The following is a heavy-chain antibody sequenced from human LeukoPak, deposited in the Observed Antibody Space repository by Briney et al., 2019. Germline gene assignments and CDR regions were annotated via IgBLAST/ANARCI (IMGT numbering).Heavy chain of an antibody. CDR1: GYTFTGYY. D-gene: IGHD4-11*01. V-gene: IGHV1-2*02. J-gene: IGHJ4*02. CDR2: INPNSGGT. CDR3: ARDAIVRDYSNSDY. Sequence: ASVKVSCKASGYTFTGYYIHWVRQAPGQGLEWMGWINPNSGGTNYAQKFQGRVTMTRDTSISTAYMELSRHTSDDTAVYYCARDAIVRDYSNSDYWGQGTLVTVSS.